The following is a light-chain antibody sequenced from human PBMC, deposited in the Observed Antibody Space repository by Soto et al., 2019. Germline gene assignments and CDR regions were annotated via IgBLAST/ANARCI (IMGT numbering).Light chain of an antibody. Sequence: IVLTQSPGTLSLSPGERATLSCRASQSVTSRYIAWYQQKPGQTPRLLIYGPHTRAAGIPDRFSGSGSGTDFTLTINRLEPEDFAVYCCQQYGSLPITFGQGTRLEIK. CDR1: QSVTSRY. CDR2: GPH. V-gene: IGKV3-20*01. CDR3: QQYGSLPIT. J-gene: IGKJ5*01.